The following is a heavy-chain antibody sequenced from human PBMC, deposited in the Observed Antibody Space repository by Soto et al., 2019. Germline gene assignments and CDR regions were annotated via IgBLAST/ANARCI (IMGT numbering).Heavy chain of an antibody. CDR3: ARHGPIAAAGTVFDY. Sequence: QVQLQESGPGLVKPSETLSLTCTVSGGSISNYYWSWIRQPPGKGLGWIGYIYYSGSTRYNPSLKSRGPISVDTSKNQFSLKLSSVTAADTAVYYCARHGPIAAAGTVFDYWGQGTLVTVSS. V-gene: IGHV4-59*08. CDR1: GGSISNYY. J-gene: IGHJ4*02. D-gene: IGHD6-13*01. CDR2: IYYSGST.